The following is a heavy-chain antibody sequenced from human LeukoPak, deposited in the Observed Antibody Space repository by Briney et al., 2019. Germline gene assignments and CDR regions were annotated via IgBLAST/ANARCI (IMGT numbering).Heavy chain of an antibody. D-gene: IGHD2-21*01. CDR2: ISGGGGT. V-gene: IGHV3-66*01. J-gene: IGHJ3*01. Sequence: PGGSLRLSCAASGFTVSNNFMSWVRQAPGQGLEWVSLISGGGGTYYAASVEGRFTISRGNSDNSLYLQMNSLRPEDTAAYYCARVVDSTRTFHVWGQGTLVIASS. CDR3: ARVVDSTRTFHV. CDR1: GFTVSNNF.